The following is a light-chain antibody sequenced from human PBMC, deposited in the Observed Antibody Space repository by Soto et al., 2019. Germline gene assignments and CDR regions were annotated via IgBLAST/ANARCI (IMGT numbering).Light chain of an antibody. CDR2: RAS. CDR3: QQYNTWA. CDR1: QNTGKW. Sequence: IQMTQSPSTLSASVGDRVTITCRASQNTGKWLAWYQQKPGRAPKLLIYRASTLQIGVPSRSSGSGSGTEFTLTISSLQPDDFGTYFCQQYNTWAFGQGTEVEVK. V-gene: IGKV1-5*03. J-gene: IGKJ1*01.